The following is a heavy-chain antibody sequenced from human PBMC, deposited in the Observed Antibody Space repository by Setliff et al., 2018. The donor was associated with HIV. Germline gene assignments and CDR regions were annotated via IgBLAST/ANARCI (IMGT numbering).Heavy chain of an antibody. D-gene: IGHD3-22*01. V-gene: IGHV4-59*01. Sequence: PSETLSLTCTVSGGSISNDHWSWIRQPPGKGLEYIGHIYSSGTTNYNPSLKSRVTISVDTSKDQFSLKLSSVTAADTAVYYCARGVKPSYYYDSSGYPSFDYWGQGTLVTVSS. CDR1: GGSISNDH. CDR2: IYSSGTT. CDR3: ARGVKPSYYYDSSGYPSFDY. J-gene: IGHJ4*02.